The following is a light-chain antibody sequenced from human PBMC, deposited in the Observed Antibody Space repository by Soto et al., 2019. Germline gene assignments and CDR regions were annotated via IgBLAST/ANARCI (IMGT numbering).Light chain of an antibody. CDR3: QQYNSYPWT. V-gene: IGKV1-5*01. J-gene: IGKJ1*01. CDR2: DAS. Sequence: DIQMTQSPSTLSASVGDRVTITCRASQSISSWLAWYQQKPGKAPKLLIYDASSLESGVPSRFSGSGSGTGFTLTISSLQPDDFATYYCQQYNSYPWTFGQGTKVDIK. CDR1: QSISSW.